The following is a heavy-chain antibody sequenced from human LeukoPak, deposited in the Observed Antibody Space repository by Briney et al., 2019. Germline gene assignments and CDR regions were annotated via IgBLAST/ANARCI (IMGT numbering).Heavy chain of an antibody. CDR1: GFTFSAFG. D-gene: IGHD3-16*02. CDR2: ISSSSSYI. CDR3: ARADDYVWGSYRLRYFDY. J-gene: IGHJ4*02. Sequence: GGSLRLSCAASGFTFSAFGMNWVRQAPGKGLEWVSSISSSSSYIYYADSVKGRFTISRDNAKNSLYLQMNSLRAEDTAVYYCARADDYVWGSYRLRYFDYWGQGTLVTVSS. V-gene: IGHV3-21*01.